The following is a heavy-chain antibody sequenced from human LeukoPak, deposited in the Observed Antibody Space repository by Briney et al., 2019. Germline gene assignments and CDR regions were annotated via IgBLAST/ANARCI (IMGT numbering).Heavy chain of an antibody. V-gene: IGHV3-21*01. CDR2: ISSSGSYI. D-gene: IGHD3-3*01. Sequence: TGGSLRLSCAASEFTFSSYNMNWVRQAPGKGLEWVSSISSSGSYIYYADSVKGRFTISRDNAKNSLYLQMNSLRAEDTAVYYCAREILWSGYYSNLHFDYWGQGTLVTVSS. J-gene: IGHJ4*02. CDR1: EFTFSSYN. CDR3: AREILWSGYYSNLHFDY.